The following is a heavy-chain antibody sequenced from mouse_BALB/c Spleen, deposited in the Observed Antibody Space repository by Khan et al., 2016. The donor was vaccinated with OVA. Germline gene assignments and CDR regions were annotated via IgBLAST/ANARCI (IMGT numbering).Heavy chain of an antibody. CDR1: GYSFTDYN. D-gene: IGHD1-1*01. CDR3: ALIYHYGSGFDY. Sequence: VQLKESGPELVKPGASVKVSCKASGYSFTDYNMFWVQQSLGKSLEWIGYIDPYNGGTNYNQKFMGKATLTVDKSSSTAFMHLNSLTSEDSAVYYCALIYHYGSGFDYWGQGTTLTVSS. CDR2: IDPYNGGT. V-gene: IGHV1S135*01. J-gene: IGHJ2*01.